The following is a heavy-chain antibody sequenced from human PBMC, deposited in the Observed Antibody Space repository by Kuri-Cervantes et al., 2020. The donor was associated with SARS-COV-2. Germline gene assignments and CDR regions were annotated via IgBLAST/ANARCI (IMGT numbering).Heavy chain of an antibody. Sequence: SETLSLTCTVSGGSISSSSYYWSWLRQPPGKGLEWIGEINHSGSTNYNPSLKSRVTIAVDTSKNQFSLKLSSVTAADTAVYYCARGKRIAVIWGQGTMVTVSS. D-gene: IGHD6-19*01. CDR3: ARGKRIAVI. CDR2: INHSGST. V-gene: IGHV4-39*07. CDR1: GGSISSSSYY. J-gene: IGHJ3*02.